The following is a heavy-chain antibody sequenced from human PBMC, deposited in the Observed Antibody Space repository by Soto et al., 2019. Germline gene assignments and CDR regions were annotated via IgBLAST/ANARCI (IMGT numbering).Heavy chain of an antibody. Sequence: SETLSLTCNMSGDSYSISTYSWSWIRQPPGKALQWIGFIYPSGVTSYNPSLASRVSISLDRSNNQCSLKLKSVTAADTAVYFCAGMPYTSGLRFDPWGPGTLVTVSS. D-gene: IGHD6-19*01. CDR2: IYPSGVT. J-gene: IGHJ5*02. V-gene: IGHV4-30-2*01. CDR3: AGMPYTSGLRFDP. CDR1: GDSYSISTYS.